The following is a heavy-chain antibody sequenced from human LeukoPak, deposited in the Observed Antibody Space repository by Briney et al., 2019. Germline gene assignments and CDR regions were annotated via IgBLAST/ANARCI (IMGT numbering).Heavy chain of an antibody. J-gene: IGHJ3*02. CDR3: ARDGYDSSGSDAFDI. Sequence: SETLSLTCTVSGGSISSGSYYWSWIRQPAGKGLEWIGRIYTSGSTNYNPSLKSRVTISVDTSKNQFSLKLSSVTAADTAVYYCARDGYDSSGSDAFDIWGQGTMVTVSS. D-gene: IGHD3-22*01. CDR1: GGSISSGSYY. CDR2: IYTSGST. V-gene: IGHV4-61*02.